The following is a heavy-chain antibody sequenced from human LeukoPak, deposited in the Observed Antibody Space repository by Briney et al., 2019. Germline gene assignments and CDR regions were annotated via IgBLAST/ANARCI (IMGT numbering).Heavy chain of an antibody. J-gene: IGHJ3*01. CDR3: AREGHTSGYCGTFDV. CDR2: MSFDGFSK. CDR1: GIAFSNSI. V-gene: IGHV3-30*04. D-gene: IGHD3-22*01. Sequence: GRSLRLSCAASGIAFSNSIMHWVRQAPGKGLEWVSAMSFDGFSKYYADSLKGRLSISRDDSKNTAYLQMNSLRLEDTAVYYCAREGHTSGYCGTFDVWGQGTTVVVSS.